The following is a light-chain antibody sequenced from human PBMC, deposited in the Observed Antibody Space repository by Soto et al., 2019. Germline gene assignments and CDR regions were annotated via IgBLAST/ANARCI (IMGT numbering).Light chain of an antibody. CDR2: GVN. Sequence: QSVLTQPASVSGSPGQSITISCTGTSSDIGRYNYVSWYQQHPGKAPRLVISGVNKRPSGISNRFSGSKSGNTASLTISGPKADDEAIYYCASYTSTTTLVVFGGGTQLTVL. CDR3: ASYTSTTTLVV. CDR1: SSDIGRYNY. J-gene: IGLJ2*01. V-gene: IGLV2-14*01.